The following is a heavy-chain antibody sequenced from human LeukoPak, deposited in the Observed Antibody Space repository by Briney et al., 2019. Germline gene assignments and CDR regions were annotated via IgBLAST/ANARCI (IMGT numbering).Heavy chain of an antibody. CDR2: VWYDGRNR. CDR1: GYTFSRHG. D-gene: IGHD3-16*01. J-gene: IGHJ5*02. V-gene: IGHV3-33*01. Sequence: GGSLRLSCAASGYTFSRHGIHWVRQAPGKGLEWVAVVWYDGRNRDYVDSVKGRFTISKDNSNNMVFLQMDRLRAEDTAVYYCARLWGGNGYSGGSLNLWGQGTLVTVSS. CDR3: ARLWGGNGYSGGSLNL.